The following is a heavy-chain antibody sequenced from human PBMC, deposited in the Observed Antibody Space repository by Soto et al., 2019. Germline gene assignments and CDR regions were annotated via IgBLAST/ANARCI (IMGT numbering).Heavy chain of an antibody. CDR2: INAGNGDT. Sequence: QVKLVQSGAEVKKPGASVTVSCKASGYTFTSFPIHWVRQAPGQRLEWMGWINAGNGDTKYSQKFQGRVTVTRDTSASTAYMELISLRSEDTAVYYCTRAPRGEHWGQGTLVTVSS. CDR3: TRAPRGEH. CDR1: GYTFTSFP. D-gene: IGHD2-21*01. V-gene: IGHV1-3*01. J-gene: IGHJ1*01.